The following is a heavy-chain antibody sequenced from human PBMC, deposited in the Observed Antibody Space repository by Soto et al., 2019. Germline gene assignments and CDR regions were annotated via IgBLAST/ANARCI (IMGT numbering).Heavy chain of an antibody. CDR2: IIPILGIA. CDR1: GGTFSSYT. Sequence: SVKVSCKASGGTFSSYTISWVRQAPGQGLEWMGRIIPILGIANYAQKFQGRVTITADKSTSTAYMELSSLRSEDTAVYYCATGLMGIAAAAFDPWGQGTLVTVSS. V-gene: IGHV1-69*02. CDR3: ATGLMGIAAAAFDP. D-gene: IGHD6-13*01. J-gene: IGHJ5*02.